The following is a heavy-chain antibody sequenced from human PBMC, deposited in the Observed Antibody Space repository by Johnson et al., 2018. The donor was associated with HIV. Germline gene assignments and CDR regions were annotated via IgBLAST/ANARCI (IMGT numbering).Heavy chain of an antibody. J-gene: IGHJ3*01. V-gene: IGHV3-13*01. CDR3: AKVNYDSNGGCFGF. CDR1: GFTFSSYD. Sequence: VQLVESGGGLVQPGGSLRLSCAASGFTFSSYDMHWVRQATGKGLEWVSAIGTAGDTYYPGSVKGRFTISRENAKNSLYLQMNSLRAGDTAVYYCAKVNYDSNGGCFGFWGQGKMVTVSS. CDR2: IGTAGDT. D-gene: IGHD3-22*01.